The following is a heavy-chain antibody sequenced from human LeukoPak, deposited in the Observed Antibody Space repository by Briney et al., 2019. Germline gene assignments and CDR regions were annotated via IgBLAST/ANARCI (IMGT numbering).Heavy chain of an antibody. V-gene: IGHV3-53*01. J-gene: IGHJ6*02. CDR2: MHSTGTT. D-gene: IGHD4/OR15-4a*01. Sequence: GGSLRLSCAASGFTVNTNYMSWVRQAPGKGLEWVSIMHSTGTTYYADSVKGRFTFSRDDSKNTLYLQMNSLRAEDTAVYYCARDGASGRGYYYYYGMDVWGQGTTVTVSS. CDR3: ARDGASGRGYYYYYGMDV. CDR1: GFTVNTNY.